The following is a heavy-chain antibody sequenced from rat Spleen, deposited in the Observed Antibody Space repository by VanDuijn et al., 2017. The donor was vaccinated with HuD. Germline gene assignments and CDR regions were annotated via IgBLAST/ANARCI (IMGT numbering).Heavy chain of an antibody. CDR1: GFTFSDYY. CDR3: ARRYPLTGYWYFDF. V-gene: IGHV5-29*01. J-gene: IGHJ1*01. D-gene: IGHD3-8*01. Sequence: EVQLVESDGGLVQPGRSLKLTCAASGFTFSDYYMAWVRQAPTKGLEWVATISYDGSSTYYRDSVKGRFTISRDNARNTLFLQMNSLRSEDTATYYCARRYPLTGYWYFDFWGPGTMVTVSS. CDR2: ISYDGSST.